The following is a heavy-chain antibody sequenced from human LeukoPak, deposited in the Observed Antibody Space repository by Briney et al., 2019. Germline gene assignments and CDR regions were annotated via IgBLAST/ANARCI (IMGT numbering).Heavy chain of an antibody. D-gene: IGHD2-2*02. J-gene: IGHJ4*02. CDR2: MSFDVNNK. CDR3: ARGYCTSSSCYNDY. CDR1: GFTFRSYD. V-gene: IGHV3-30*04. Sequence: GGSLRLSCTTSGFTFRSYDFHWVRQAPGKGLEWVATMSFDVNNKYYADSVRGRFTISRDNSKNTLYLQMNSLRAEDTAVYSCARGYCTSSSCYNDYWGQGTLVTVSS.